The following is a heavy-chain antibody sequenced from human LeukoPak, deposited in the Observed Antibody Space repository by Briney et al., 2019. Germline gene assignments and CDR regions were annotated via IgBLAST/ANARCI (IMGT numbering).Heavy chain of an antibody. V-gene: IGHV3-66*01. D-gene: IGHD1-1*01. CDR3: ARDGPGWDV. Sequence: GGSLRLSCAASGFTFSSYGMHWVRQAPGKGLEWVSVIYSGGSTYYADSVKGRFTISRDNSKNTLYLQMNSLRAEDTAVYYCARDGPGWDVWGQGTTVTVSS. J-gene: IGHJ6*02. CDR2: IYSGGST. CDR1: GFTFSSYG.